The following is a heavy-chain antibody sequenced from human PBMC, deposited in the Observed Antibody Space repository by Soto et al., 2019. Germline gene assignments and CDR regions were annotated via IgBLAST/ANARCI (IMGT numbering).Heavy chain of an antibody. D-gene: IGHD3-22*01. J-gene: IGHJ4*02. V-gene: IGHV4-59*01. Sequence: LSLTCTVSGGSISSYYWSWIRQPPGKGLEWIGYIYYSGSTNYNPSLKSRVTISVDTSKNQFSLKLSSVTAADTAVYYCARLSSGYYRFDYWGQGTLVTVSS. CDR3: ARLSSGYYRFDY. CDR2: IYYSGST. CDR1: GGSISSYY.